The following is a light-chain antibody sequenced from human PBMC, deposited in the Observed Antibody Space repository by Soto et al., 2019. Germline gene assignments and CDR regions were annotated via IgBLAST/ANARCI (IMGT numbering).Light chain of an antibody. CDR2: DVT. CDR1: SSDVGYYNY. J-gene: IGLJ2*01. CDR3: SPYAGSYTYVV. V-gene: IGLV2-11*01. Sequence: QSVLTQPRSVSGSPGQSVTISCTGTSSDVGYYNYVSWYQQHPGKAPKLMINDVTNRPSGVPDRFSGSKSGNTASLTISGLQAEDEADYYCSPYAGSYTYVVFGGGTKLTVL.